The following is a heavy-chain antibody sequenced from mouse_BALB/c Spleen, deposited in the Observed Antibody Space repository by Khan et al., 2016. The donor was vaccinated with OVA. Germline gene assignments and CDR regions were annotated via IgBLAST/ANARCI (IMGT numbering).Heavy chain of an antibody. Sequence: VQLQQSGAELAQPGASVKMSCKTSGYTFTTFWMHWVKQRPGQGLEWIGYINPSTGYTEYNQRFKDKATLTTDKSSSTAYRQLSRLTSDDSAVYYCARRGLDGIFAYWGQGTMVTVSA. J-gene: IGHJ3*01. V-gene: IGHV1-7*01. CDR3: ARRGLDGIFAY. D-gene: IGHD2-1*01. CDR1: GYTFTTFW. CDR2: INPSTGYT.